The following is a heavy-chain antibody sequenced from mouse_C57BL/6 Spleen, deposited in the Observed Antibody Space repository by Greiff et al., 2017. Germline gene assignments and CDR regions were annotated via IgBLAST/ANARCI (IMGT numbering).Heavy chain of an antibody. Sequence: QVQLQQSGAELVRPGASVTLSCKASGYTFTDYEMHWVKQTPVHGLEWIGAIDPETGGTAYNQKFKGKAILTADKSSSTAYMELRSLTSEDSAVYYCTRYYYGSSTVAWFAYWGQGTLVTVSA. CDR2: IDPETGGT. J-gene: IGHJ3*01. D-gene: IGHD1-1*01. CDR1: GYTFTDYE. V-gene: IGHV1-15*01. CDR3: TRYYYGSSTVAWFAY.